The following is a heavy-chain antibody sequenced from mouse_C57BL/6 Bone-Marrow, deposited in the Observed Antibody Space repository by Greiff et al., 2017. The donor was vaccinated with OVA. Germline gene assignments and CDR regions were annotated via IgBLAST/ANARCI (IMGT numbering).Heavy chain of an antibody. V-gene: IGHV1-59*01. J-gene: IGHJ2*01. Sequence: QVQLQQPGAELVRPGTSVKLSCKASGYTFTSYWMHWVKQRPGQGLEWIGVIDPSDSYTYYNQKFKGKATLNEDPSSSTAYMQLSILTSENSAVYYCAREYYGSSPYYFDYWGQGTTLTVSS. D-gene: IGHD1-1*01. CDR2: IDPSDSYT. CDR1: GYTFTSYW. CDR3: AREYYGSSPYYFDY.